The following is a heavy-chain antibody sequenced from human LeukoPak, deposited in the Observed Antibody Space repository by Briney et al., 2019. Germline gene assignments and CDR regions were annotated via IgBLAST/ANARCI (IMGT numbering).Heavy chain of an antibody. J-gene: IGHJ4*02. V-gene: IGHV3-30*02. CDR2: IRYDGSNK. CDR1: GFTFSSYG. CDR3: AKDAEVVIILWYFDY. D-gene: IGHD3-3*01. Sequence: GGSLRLSCAASGFTFSSYGMHWVRQAPGKGLEWVAFIRYDGSNKYYADSVKGRFTISRDNSKNTLYLQMNSLRAEDTAVYYCAKDAEVVIILWYFDYWGQGTLVTVSS.